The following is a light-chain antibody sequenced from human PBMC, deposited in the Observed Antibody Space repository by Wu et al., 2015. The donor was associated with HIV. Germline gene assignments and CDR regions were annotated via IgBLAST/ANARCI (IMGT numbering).Light chain of an antibody. J-gene: IGKJ3*01. CDR2: GAS. CDR1: ETISTAY. V-gene: IGKV3-20*01. Sequence: EIVLTQSPGTLSLSPGDRATLSCRASETISTAYLAWYQQKPGQAPRLLIFGASNRATGIPDRFSGSGSGTDFSLTITRLEPDDFAMYYCQQFAYSPGSFGPGT. CDR3: QQFAYSPGS.